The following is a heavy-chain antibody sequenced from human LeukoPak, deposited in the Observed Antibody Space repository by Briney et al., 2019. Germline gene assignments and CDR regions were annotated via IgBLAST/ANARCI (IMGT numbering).Heavy chain of an antibody. CDR3: ARGIAVGVDY. J-gene: IGHJ4*02. Sequence: GGSLTLSCLASGFIFSNYAMSWVRPAPGKGLVWVSRIKTNGSSTSYADSVKGRFTISRDNAKNTLYLQINSLRAEDTAVYYWARGIAVGVDYWGQGTLVTVSS. CDR2: IKTNGSST. D-gene: IGHD6-19*01. CDR1: GFIFSNYA. V-gene: IGHV3-74*01.